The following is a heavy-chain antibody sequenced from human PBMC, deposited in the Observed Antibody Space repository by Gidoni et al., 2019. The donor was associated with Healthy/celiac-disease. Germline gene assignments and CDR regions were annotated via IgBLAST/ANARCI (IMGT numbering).Heavy chain of an antibody. V-gene: IGHV1-18*01. Sequence: QVRLLQSGAEVKMRGASVKVSGKADGYTCTSYVISWVRQAPGKGLEWMGAISDYNVNTYYAHTLKGRVTITTDKSTSTAYMELRSLRSEDTAVYYCARDTMIGWWAFCYWGQGTLVTVSS. J-gene: IGHJ4*02. CDR1: GYTCTSYV. CDR2: ISDYNVNT. D-gene: IGHD3-22*01. CDR3: ARDTMIGWWAFCY.